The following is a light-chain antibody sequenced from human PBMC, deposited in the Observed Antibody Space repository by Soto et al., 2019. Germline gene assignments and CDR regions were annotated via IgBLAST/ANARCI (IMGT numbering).Light chain of an antibody. CDR3: TSDTTSNTLV. CDR2: DVS. V-gene: IGLV2-14*01. CDR1: SSDVGAYNF. J-gene: IGLJ2*01. Sequence: QSALTQPASVSGSPGQSITISCTGTSSDVGAYNFVSWYQQHPGTAPKLMIYDVSNRPSGVSNLFSGSKSGKTASLTISGLQAEDESDYYCTSDTTSNTLVFGGGTKVTVL.